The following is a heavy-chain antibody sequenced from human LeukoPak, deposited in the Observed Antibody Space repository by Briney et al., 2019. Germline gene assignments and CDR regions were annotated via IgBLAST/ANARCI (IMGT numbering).Heavy chain of an antibody. CDR3: ARNSGYDFGNWFDP. CDR2: ISYDGSNK. J-gene: IGHJ5*02. D-gene: IGHD5-12*01. CDR1: GFTFSSYG. V-gene: IGHV3-30*03. Sequence: GRSLRLSCAASGFTFSSYGMHWVRQAPGKGLEWVAVISYDGSNKYYADSVKGRFTISRDNSKNTLYLQMNSLRAEDTAVYYCARNSGYDFGNWFDPWGQGTLVTVSS.